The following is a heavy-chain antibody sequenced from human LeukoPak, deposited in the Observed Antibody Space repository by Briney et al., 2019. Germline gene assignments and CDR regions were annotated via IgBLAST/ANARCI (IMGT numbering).Heavy chain of an antibody. D-gene: IGHD6-19*01. CDR2: INHSGST. Sequence: PSETLSLTCAVYGGSFSGYYWSWIRQPPGKGLEWIGEINHSGSTNYNPSLKSRVTISVDTSKNQFSLKLSSVTAADTAVYYCAREGVSSGWYRPHEFQHWGQGTLVTVSS. CDR1: GGSFSGYY. V-gene: IGHV4-34*01. CDR3: AREGVSSGWYRPHEFQH. J-gene: IGHJ1*01.